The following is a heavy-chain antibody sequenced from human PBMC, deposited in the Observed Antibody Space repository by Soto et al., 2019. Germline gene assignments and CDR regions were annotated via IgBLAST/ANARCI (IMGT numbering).Heavy chain of an antibody. J-gene: IGHJ5*02. CDR3: ARAFGNYYYGSGSYSRYNWFDP. Sequence: SETLSLTCAVYGGSFSGYYWSWIRQPPGKGLEWIGEINHSGSTNYNPSLKSRVTISVDTSKNQFSLKLSSVTAADTAVYYCARAFGNYYYGSGSYSRYNWFDPWGQGTLVTVSS. CDR1: GGSFSGYY. D-gene: IGHD3-10*01. CDR2: INHSGST. V-gene: IGHV4-34*01.